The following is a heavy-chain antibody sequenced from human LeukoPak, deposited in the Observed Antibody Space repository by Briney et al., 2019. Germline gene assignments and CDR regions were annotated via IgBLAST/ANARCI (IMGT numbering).Heavy chain of an antibody. V-gene: IGHV3-23*01. CDR1: GFIFSSYA. CDR2: ISGGGSFT. J-gene: IGHJ4*02. CDR3: AKLLNSGSYYKYNC. Sequence: PGGSLRLSYAASGFIFSSYAKSWVRQAPVKGLEWVSTISGGGSFTYYVESVKGRFTISRDNSMKTLYLQMNSLRAEDTAVYYCAKLLNSGSYYKYNCWGQGILVTVSS. D-gene: IGHD3-10*01.